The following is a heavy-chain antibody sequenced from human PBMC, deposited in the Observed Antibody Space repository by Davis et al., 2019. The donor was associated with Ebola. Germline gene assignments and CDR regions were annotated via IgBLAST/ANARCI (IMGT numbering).Heavy chain of an antibody. J-gene: IGHJ3*02. CDR2: ISWNSGSI. D-gene: IGHD3-10*01. CDR1: GFTFDDYA. CDR3: AKDIYRVRGVIKAFDI. Sequence: PGGSLRLSCAASGFTFDDYAMHWVRQAPGKGLEWVSGISWNSGSIGYADSVKGRFTISRDNAKNSLYLQMNSLRAEDTALYYCAKDIYRVRGVIKAFDIWGQGTMVTVSS. V-gene: IGHV3-9*01.